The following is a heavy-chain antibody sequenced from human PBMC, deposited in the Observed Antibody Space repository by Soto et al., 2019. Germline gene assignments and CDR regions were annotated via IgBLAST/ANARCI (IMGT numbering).Heavy chain of an antibody. D-gene: IGHD1-7*01. CDR2: TYFRCKWYT. CDR1: WDSVSNNGSS. J-gene: IGHJ4*02. V-gene: IGHV6-1*01. Sequence: ALPCGISWDSVSNNGSSWNWIRQGPSRVLEWLGRTYFRCKWYTDYADSVRDRVAINPDTSKNQFSLQMKSVTPEDSAIYYCARDGVSTGTTVILDSWGQRTLVTVSS. CDR3: ARDGVSTGTTVILDS.